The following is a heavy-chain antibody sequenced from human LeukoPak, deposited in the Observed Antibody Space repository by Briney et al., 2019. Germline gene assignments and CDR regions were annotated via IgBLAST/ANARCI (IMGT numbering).Heavy chain of an antibody. Sequence: SETLSLTCTVSGGSISSGGYYWSWIRQPPGKGLEWIGYIYHSGSTYYNPSLKSRVTISVDRSKNQFSLKLSSVTAADTAVYYCAREGEKFSSGFFAYWGQGTLVTVSS. CDR1: GGSISSGGYY. D-gene: IGHD6-19*01. V-gene: IGHV4-30-2*01. CDR3: AREGEKFSSGFFAY. CDR2: IYHSGST. J-gene: IGHJ4*02.